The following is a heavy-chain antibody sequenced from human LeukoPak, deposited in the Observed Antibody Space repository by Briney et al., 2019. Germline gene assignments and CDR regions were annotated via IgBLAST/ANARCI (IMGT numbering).Heavy chain of an antibody. CDR3: ARDGWGTMVRGVLGYYFDY. CDR1: GYTFTGYY. V-gene: IGHV1-2*02. J-gene: IGHJ4*02. D-gene: IGHD3-10*01. Sequence: ASVKVSCKASGYTFTGYYMHWVRQAPGQGLEWMGWINPNSGGTNYAQKFQGRVTMTRDTSISTAYVELSRLRSDDTAVYYCARDGWGTMVRGVLGYYFDYWGQGTLVTVSS. CDR2: INPNSGGT.